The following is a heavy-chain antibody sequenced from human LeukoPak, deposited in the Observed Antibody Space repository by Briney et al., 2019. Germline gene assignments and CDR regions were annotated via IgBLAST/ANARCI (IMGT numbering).Heavy chain of an antibody. J-gene: IGHJ4*02. V-gene: IGHV1-69*13. CDR3: AKDSYDILTRWDLQPYYFDY. CDR1: GGTFSSYA. CDR2: IIPIFGTA. D-gene: IGHD3-9*01. Sequence: GASVKVSCKASGGTFSSYAISWVRQAPGQGLEWMGGIIPIFGTANYAQKFQGRVTITADESTSTACMELSSLRSEDTAVYYCAKDSYDILTRWDLQPYYFDYWGQGTLVTVSS.